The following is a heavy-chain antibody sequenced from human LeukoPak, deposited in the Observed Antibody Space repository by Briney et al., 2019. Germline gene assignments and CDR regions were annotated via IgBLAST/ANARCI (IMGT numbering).Heavy chain of an antibody. V-gene: IGHV3-33*01. J-gene: IGHJ6*02. CDR2: IWYDGSNK. CDR3: ARDYAMLLGVFAYYYYGMDV. Sequence: GGSLRLSCAASGFTFSSYGMHWVRQAPGKGLEWVAVIWYDGSNKYYADSVKGRFTISRDNSKNTLYLQMNSLRAEDTAVYYCARDYAMLLGVFAYYYYGMDVWGQGTTVTVSS. CDR1: GFTFSSYG. D-gene: IGHD3-3*01.